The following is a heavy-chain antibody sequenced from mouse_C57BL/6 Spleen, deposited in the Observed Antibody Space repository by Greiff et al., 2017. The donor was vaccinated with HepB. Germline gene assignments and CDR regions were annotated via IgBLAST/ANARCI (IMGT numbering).Heavy chain of an antibody. J-gene: IGHJ2*01. Sequence: QVQLQQPGAELVKPGASVKLSCKASGYTFTSYWMHWVKQRPGQGLEWIGNINPSNGGTNYNEKFKSKATLTVDKSSSTAYMQLSSLTSEDSAVYYCARGQSPITTVVANDYWGQGTTLTVSS. D-gene: IGHD1-1*01. CDR1: GYTFTSYW. CDR2: INPSNGGT. V-gene: IGHV1-53*01. CDR3: ARGQSPITTVVANDY.